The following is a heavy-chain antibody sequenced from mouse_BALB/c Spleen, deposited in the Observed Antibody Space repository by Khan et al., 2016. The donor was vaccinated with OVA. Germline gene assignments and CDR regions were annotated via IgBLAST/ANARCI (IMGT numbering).Heavy chain of an antibody. CDR1: GYSITSGYA. CDR3: ARGNYYGYYFDY. Sequence: EVKVEESGPGLVKPSQSLSLTCTVTGYSITSGYAWNWIRQFPGNKLEWMGYISYSGVTIYTPSLKSRISITRDTSKNQFFLQLNSVTTEDTATYYSARGNYYGYYFDYWGQGTTLTGSS. J-gene: IGHJ2*01. CDR2: ISYSGVT. D-gene: IGHD1-1*01. V-gene: IGHV3-2*02.